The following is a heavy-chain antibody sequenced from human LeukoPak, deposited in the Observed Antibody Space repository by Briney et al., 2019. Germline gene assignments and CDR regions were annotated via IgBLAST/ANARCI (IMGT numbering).Heavy chain of an antibody. D-gene: IGHD3-16*01. Sequence: PGGSLRLSCAASGFTFSSYAMHWVRQAPGKGLEWVAVISYDGSNKYYADSVKGRFTISRDNSKNMLYLQMNSLRDEDTALYYCAKEGAWGNWYFDLWGRGTLVTVSS. CDR1: GFTFSSYA. CDR3: AKEGAWGNWYFDL. CDR2: ISYDGSNK. J-gene: IGHJ2*01. V-gene: IGHV3-30-3*01.